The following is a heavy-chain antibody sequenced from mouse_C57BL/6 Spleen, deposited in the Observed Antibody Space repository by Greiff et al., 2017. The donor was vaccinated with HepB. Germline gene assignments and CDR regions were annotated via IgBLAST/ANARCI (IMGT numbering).Heavy chain of an antibody. CDR1: GYTFTDYN. CDR3: ASEGYYPDAMDY. D-gene: IGHD1-1*01. J-gene: IGHJ4*01. CDR2: INPNNGGT. Sequence: EVQLQQSGPELVKPGASVKMSCKASGYTFTDYNMHWVKQSHGKSLEWIGYINPNNGGTSYNQKFKGKATLTVNKSSSTAYMELRSLTSEDSAVYYCASEGYYPDAMDYWGQGTSVTVSS. V-gene: IGHV1-22*01.